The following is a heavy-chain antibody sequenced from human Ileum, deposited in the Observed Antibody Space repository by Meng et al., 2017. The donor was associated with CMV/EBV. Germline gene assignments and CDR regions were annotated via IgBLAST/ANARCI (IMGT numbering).Heavy chain of an antibody. CDR2: INHSGIS. CDR3: ARGVAIFGAVTVSRPRFNWFDP. V-gene: IGHV4-34*01. D-gene: IGHD3-3*01. CDR1: DYY. Sequence: DYYSNWIRQTPGKGLEWIGEINHSGISNYNPSLRSRVNISVDTAKNQFSLNLTSVTAADTAVYYCARGVAIFGAVTVSRPRFNWFDPWGQGTLVTVSS. J-gene: IGHJ5*02.